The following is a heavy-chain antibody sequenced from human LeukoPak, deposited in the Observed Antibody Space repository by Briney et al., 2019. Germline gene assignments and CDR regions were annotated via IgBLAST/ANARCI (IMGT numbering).Heavy chain of an antibody. V-gene: IGHV4-59*01. D-gene: IGHD5-12*01. CDR1: GGPISSYY. CDR2: IYYSGST. Sequence: SETLSLTCTVSGGPISSYYWSWIRQPPGKGLEWIGYIYYSGSTNYNPSLKSRVTISVDTSKNQFSLKLSSVTAADTAVYYCARDGRGYSGYDSEYNWFDPWGQGTLVTVSS. J-gene: IGHJ5*02. CDR3: ARDGRGYSGYDSEYNWFDP.